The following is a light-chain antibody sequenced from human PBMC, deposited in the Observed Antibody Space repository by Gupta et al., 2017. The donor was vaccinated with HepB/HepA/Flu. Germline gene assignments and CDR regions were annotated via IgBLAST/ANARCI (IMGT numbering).Light chain of an antibody. J-gene: IGKJ4*01. Sequence: EIVLTQSPATLSLSPGERATLSCRASQSVSNYLAWYQQKPGQAPRLLIYDASNRATGIPVRFSGSGYGTDFTLTISSREPEDFAVYYCQQRVDWPPLTFGGGTKVEIK. CDR2: DAS. CDR1: QSVSNY. V-gene: IGKV3-11*01. CDR3: QQRVDWPPLT.